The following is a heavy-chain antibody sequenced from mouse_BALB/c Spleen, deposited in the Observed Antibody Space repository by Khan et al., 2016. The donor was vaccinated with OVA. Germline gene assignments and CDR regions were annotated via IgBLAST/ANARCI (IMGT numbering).Heavy chain of an antibody. CDR1: GFSLTTYG. D-gene: IGHD2-12*01. V-gene: IGHV2-2*01. CDR2: IWSGGST. Sequence: QVQLKESGPGLVQPSQSLSITCTVTGFSLTTYGIHWVRQSPGKGLEWLGVIWSGGSTDYNAPFISRLNISQDNSKSQVFFKMNSLQADDTAIYYCARHSYRYDFTYWGRGTLVTVSA. CDR3: ARHSYRYDFTY. J-gene: IGHJ3*01.